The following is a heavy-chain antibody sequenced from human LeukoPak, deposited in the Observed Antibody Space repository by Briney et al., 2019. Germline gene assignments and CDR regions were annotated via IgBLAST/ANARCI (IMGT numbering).Heavy chain of an antibody. V-gene: IGHV3-23*01. CDR1: GFTFTNYA. Sequence: PGGSLRLSCAASGFTFTNYAMTWVRRAPGKGLEWVSEISGSGESTYYGDSVKGWFTISRDNSKNTLYLQMNSLRAGDTAIYYCAREHWDFDYWGQGTLVTVSS. CDR2: ISGSGEST. D-gene: IGHD7-27*01. CDR3: AREHWDFDY. J-gene: IGHJ4*02.